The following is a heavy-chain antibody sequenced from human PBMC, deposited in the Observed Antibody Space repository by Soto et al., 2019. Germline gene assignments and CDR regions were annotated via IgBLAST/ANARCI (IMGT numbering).Heavy chain of an antibody. D-gene: IGHD2-15*01. CDR3: ARRDSGGFYRYFDS. J-gene: IGHJ4*02. Sequence: QVQLVQSGAEVKKPGSSVKVSCKASGGTCSTNPISWVRQAPGPGLEWMGGTGSGTGPGNHAQKFQGRLTITVDKSTSTVYMELSSLSSEDTAVYYCARRDSGGFYRYFDSWGQGTLVTVSS. CDR2: TGSGTGPG. V-gene: IGHV1-69*06. CDR1: GGTCSTNP.